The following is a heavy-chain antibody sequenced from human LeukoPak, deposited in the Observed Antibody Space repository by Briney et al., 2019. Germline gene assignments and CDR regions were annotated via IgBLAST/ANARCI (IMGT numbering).Heavy chain of an antibody. Sequence: GGSLSLSCAPSGFTFSMYSMNWVRQAPGKGLEWVSSISSVSSYIYYADSVKGRFTISRDNAKNSLYLQMNSLRAEHTAVYYCVRGSSLYADFDYWGQGTLVTVSS. J-gene: IGHJ4*02. CDR1: GFTFSMYS. CDR2: ISSVSSYI. CDR3: VRGSSLYADFDY. V-gene: IGHV3-21*01. D-gene: IGHD2-8*01.